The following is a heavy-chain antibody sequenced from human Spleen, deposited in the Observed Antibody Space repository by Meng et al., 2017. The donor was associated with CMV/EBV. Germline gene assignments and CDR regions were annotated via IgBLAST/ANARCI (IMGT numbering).Heavy chain of an antibody. D-gene: IGHD3-22*01. CDR1: GFTFDDYG. V-gene: IGHV3-20*04. J-gene: IGHJ5*02. Sequence: GGSLRLSCAASGFTFDDYGMSWVRQAPGKGLEWVSGINWNGGSTGYADSVKGRFTISRDNAKNSLYLQMNSLRAEDTAVYYCAREVCSWSTRITMIVVAVNWFDPWGQGTLVTVSS. CDR3: AREVCSWSTRITMIVVAVNWFDP. CDR2: INWNGGST.